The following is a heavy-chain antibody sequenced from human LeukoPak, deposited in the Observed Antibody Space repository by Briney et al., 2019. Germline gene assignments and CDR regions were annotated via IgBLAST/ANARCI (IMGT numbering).Heavy chain of an antibody. D-gene: IGHD6-13*01. CDR1: GDSVSSNSTT. CDR3: ARDQGAVAGFDH. CDR2: TYYRSKWYN. J-gene: IGHJ4*02. Sequence: SQTLSLTCAISGDSVSSNSTTWNWIRQSPSRGLEWLGRTYYRSKWYNDYVVSMKSRITINPDTSKNQFSLRLISVSPEDTAVYYCARDQGAVAGFDHWGQGTLVTVPS. V-gene: IGHV6-1*01.